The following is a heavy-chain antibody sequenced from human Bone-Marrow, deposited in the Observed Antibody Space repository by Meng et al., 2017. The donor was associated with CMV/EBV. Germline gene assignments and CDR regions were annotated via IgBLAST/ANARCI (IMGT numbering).Heavy chain of an antibody. CDR2: IYYSGST. V-gene: IGHV4-39*07. CDR1: GGSISSSSYY. J-gene: IGHJ6*02. Sequence: SETLSLTCTVSGGSISSSSYYWGWIRQPPGKGLEWIGSIYYSGSTYYNPSLKSRVTISVDTSKNQFSLKLSSVTAADTAVYYCARDDRVVPGRYYGMDVWGQGTTVTGYS. CDR3: ARDDRVVPGRYYGMDV. D-gene: IGHD2-2*01.